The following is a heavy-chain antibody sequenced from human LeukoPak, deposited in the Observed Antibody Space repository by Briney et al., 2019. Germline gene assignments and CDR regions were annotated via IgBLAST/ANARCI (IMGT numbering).Heavy chain of an antibody. Sequence: PSETLSLTCTVSGGSISNYSWSWIRQPPGKGLGWIGHIYYSGSTNYNPSLKSRVTISVDTSKNHFSLKLRSVTAADTAVYYCAREGSSRWHWFHPWGQGTLVTVSS. J-gene: IGHJ5*02. D-gene: IGHD6-13*01. CDR3: AREGSSRWHWFHP. CDR1: GGSISNYS. CDR2: IYYSGST. V-gene: IGHV4-59*01.